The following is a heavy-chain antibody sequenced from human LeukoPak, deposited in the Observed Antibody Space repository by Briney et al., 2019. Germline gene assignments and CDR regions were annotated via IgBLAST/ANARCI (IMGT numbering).Heavy chain of an antibody. D-gene: IGHD6-19*01. V-gene: IGHV3-23*01. CDR1: GFTFSSYA. CDR2: ISGGSGSST. CDR3: AKGSSSGWPYFFDY. J-gene: IGHJ4*02. Sequence: GGSLRLSCAASGFTFSSYAMGWVRQAPGKGLEWVSAISGGSGSSTYYADAVKGRFSISRDNSRTTLSVQMNSLRAEDTAVYYCAKGSSSGWPYFFDYWGQGTLVTVSS.